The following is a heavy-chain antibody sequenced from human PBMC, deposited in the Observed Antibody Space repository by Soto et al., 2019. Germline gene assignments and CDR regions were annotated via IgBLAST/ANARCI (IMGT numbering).Heavy chain of an antibody. J-gene: IGHJ6*02. D-gene: IGHD1-26*01. CDR2: RKQDGSGK. CDR3: AQDRWERDSLEF. V-gene: IGHV3-7*03. CDR1: AFTLSSYW. Sequence: GGALRLSWAASAFTLSSYWMSWVRQAPGKGLEWVANRKQDGSGKYYVDSANVRFTISRDNSKNSLYLQMSSLTTEDRAVYYCAQDRWERDSLEFRGQGTTVT.